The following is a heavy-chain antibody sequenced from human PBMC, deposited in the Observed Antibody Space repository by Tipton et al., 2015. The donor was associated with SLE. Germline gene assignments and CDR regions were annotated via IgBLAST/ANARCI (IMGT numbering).Heavy chain of an antibody. CDR2: IYYSGST. V-gene: IGHV4-59*11. CDR3: ARVGSSFGFDI. D-gene: IGHD6-13*01. J-gene: IGHJ3*02. Sequence: TLSLTCTVSGGPISSHYWSCIRQPPGKGLEWIGYIYYSGSTNYNPSLKSRVTISVDTSKNQFSLKLSSVTAADTAVYYCARVGSSFGFDIWGQGTMVTVSS. CDR1: GGPISSHY.